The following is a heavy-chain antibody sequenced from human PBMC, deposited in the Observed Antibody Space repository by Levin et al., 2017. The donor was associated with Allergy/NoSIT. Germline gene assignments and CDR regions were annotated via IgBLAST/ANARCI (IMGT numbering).Heavy chain of an antibody. D-gene: IGHD3-22*01. CDR3: AKDRRSYYDSSGYYQGAWFDP. J-gene: IGHJ5*02. Sequence: GGSLRLSCAASGFTFSSYAMSWVRQAPGKGLEWVSAISGSGGSTYYADSVKGRFTISRDNSKNTLYLQMNSLRAEDTAVYYCAKDRRSYYDSSGYYQGAWFDPWGQGTLVTVSS. V-gene: IGHV3-23*01. CDR2: ISGSGGST. CDR1: GFTFSSYA.